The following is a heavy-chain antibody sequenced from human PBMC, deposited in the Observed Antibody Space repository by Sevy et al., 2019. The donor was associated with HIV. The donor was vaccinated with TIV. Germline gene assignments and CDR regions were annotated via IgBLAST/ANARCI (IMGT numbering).Heavy chain of an antibody. Sequence: GGSLRLSCAASGFTFSNTWMSWVRQAPGKGLELVGRIKSKNDGGTTDYAAPVFGRFTISRDDSKSTLSLRRNSLKIEDTAVYYSICMGWDGGFGIWGQGTMVSVSS. CDR1: GFTFSNTW. J-gene: IGHJ3*02. D-gene: IGHD4-17*01. CDR2: IKSKNDGGTT. CDR3: ICMGWDGGFGI. V-gene: IGHV3-15*01.